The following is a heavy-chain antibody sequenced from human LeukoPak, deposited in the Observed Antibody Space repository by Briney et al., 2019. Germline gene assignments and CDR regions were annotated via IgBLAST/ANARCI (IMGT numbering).Heavy chain of an antibody. CDR1: NGSISSFY. D-gene: IGHD3-16*01. J-gene: IGHJ4*02. CDR3: ASSSKGWGSSIDY. CDR2: IYYSGNT. Sequence: SETLSLTCTVSNGSISSFYWSWIRQPPGKGLEWIGYIYYSGNTYYNPSLKSRVTISVDTSKDQFSLKLSSVTAADTAVYYCASSSKGWGSSIDYWGQGTLVTVSS. V-gene: IGHV4-59*06.